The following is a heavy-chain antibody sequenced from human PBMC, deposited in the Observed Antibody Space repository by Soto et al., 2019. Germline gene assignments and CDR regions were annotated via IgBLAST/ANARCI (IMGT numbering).Heavy chain of an antibody. D-gene: IGHD3-10*01. Sequence: HLQLQESGPGLVKPSETLSLTCTVSDDSITSGAYYWGLIRQSPGKGLEWIGTIQYRGSTYYNPSLKSRVSMSLDTSKTQFSPRLTSLPAADTAVYFCAGIVWFGHLLFDDWGEGTRLTVPS. J-gene: IGHJ4*02. CDR3: AGIVWFGHLLFDD. CDR2: IQYRGST. V-gene: IGHV4-39*01. CDR1: DDSITSGAYY.